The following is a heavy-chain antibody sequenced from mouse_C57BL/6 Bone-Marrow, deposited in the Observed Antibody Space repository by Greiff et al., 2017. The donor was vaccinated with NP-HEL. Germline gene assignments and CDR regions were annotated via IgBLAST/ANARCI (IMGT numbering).Heavy chain of an antibody. D-gene: IGHD1-2*01. CDR2: ISYDGSN. CDR3: ARGDGHY. Sequence: EVQLVESGPGLVKPSQSLSLTCSVTGYSITSGYYWNWIRQFPGNKLEWMGYISYDGSNNYNPSLKNRISITRDTSKNQFFLKLNSVTTEDTATYYCARGDGHYWGQGTTLTVSS. J-gene: IGHJ2*01. V-gene: IGHV3-6*01. CDR1: GYSITSGYY.